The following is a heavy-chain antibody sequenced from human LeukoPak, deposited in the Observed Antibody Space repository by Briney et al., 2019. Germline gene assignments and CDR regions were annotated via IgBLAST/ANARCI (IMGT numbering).Heavy chain of an antibody. CDR1: GFSLSTSGVG. Sequence: SGPTLVNPTQTLTLTCTFSGFSLSTSGVGVGWIRQPPGKALEWLALIYWNDDKRYSPSLKSRLTITKDTSKNQVVLTMTNMDPVDTATYYCAHRPVPTIAAQDAFDIWGQGTMVTVSS. CDR3: AHRPVPTIAAQDAFDI. CDR2: IYWNDDK. D-gene: IGHD6-6*01. J-gene: IGHJ3*02. V-gene: IGHV2-5*01.